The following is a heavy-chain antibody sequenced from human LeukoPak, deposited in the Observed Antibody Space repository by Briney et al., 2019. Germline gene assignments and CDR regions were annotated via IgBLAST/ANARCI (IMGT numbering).Heavy chain of an antibody. CDR2: INHSGST. CDR3: ASGGGEYSSSSNWFDP. J-gene: IGHJ5*02. D-gene: IGHD6-6*01. V-gene: IGHV4-34*01. Sequence: SETLSLTCAVYGGSFSSYYWSWIRQPPGKGLEWIGEINHSGSTNYNPSLKSRVTISVDTSKNQFSLKLSSVTAADTAVYYCASGGGEYSSSSNWFDPWGQGTLVTVSS. CDR1: GGSFSSYY.